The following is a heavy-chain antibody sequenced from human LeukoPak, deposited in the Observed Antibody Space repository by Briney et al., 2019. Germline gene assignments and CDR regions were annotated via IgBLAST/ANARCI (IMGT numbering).Heavy chain of an antibody. CDR1: GFTFNTYS. CDR2: IQYDGDAK. D-gene: IGHD5-12*01. CDR3: VSHPRGYGIFHI. J-gene: IGHJ3*02. V-gene: IGHV3-30*02. Sequence: GGSLRLSCTASGFTFNTYSMHWVRQAPGKGLEWVAFIQYDGDAKHYADSVTGRFTISRDISTNTLYLQMNRLRADETAVYYCVSHPRGYGIFHIWGQGTMLTVSS.